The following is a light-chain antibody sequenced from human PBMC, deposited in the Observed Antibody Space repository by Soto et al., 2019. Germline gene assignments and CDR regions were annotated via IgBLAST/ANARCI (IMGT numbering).Light chain of an antibody. V-gene: IGKV1-33*01. CDR2: DAS. CDR1: QDISNH. Sequence: DIQLTQSPSSLSASVGDRVTITRQASQDISNHLNWYQQKPGKAPNLLIYDASDLETGVPSRFSGGGSGTFFSFTINSLQPEAIATYYCQNHDGVPLFCPGTKVEIK. J-gene: IGKJ3*01. CDR3: QNHDGVPL.